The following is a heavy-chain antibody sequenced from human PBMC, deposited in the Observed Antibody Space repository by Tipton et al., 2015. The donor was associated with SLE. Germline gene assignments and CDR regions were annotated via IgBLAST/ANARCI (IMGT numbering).Heavy chain of an antibody. Sequence: TLSLTCTVSGGSISSSSYYWGWIRQPPGKGLEWIGSIYYSGSTYYNPSLKSRVTISVDTSKNQFSLKLSSVTAADTAVYYCARVRDYGYFDYWGQGTLVTVSS. J-gene: IGHJ4*02. CDR1: GGSISSSSYY. V-gene: IGHV4-39*07. CDR3: ARVRDYGYFDY. CDR2: IYYSGST. D-gene: IGHD4-17*01.